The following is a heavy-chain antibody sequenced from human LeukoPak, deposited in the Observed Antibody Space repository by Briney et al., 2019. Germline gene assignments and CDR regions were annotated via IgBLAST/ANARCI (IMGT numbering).Heavy chain of an antibody. CDR3: AREGLAADRFDD. D-gene: IGHD6-25*01. CDR2: FYYSGST. CDR1: GGSISSSSYF. Sequence: SEILSLTCSVSGGSISSSSYFWGWLRQPPGKGLVGLGYFYYSGSTNYNPSLKSRVTISVDTPKNQFSPKLSSVTAADTAVYFQAREGLAADRFDDWGQGSL. J-gene: IGHJ4*02. V-gene: IGHV4-61*05.